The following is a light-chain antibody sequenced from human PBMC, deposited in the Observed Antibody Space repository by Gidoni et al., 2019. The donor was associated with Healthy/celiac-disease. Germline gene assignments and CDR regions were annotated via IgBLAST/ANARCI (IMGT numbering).Light chain of an antibody. CDR3: QQYNSLWT. CDR1: QSISSW. V-gene: IGKV1-5*03. CDR2: KAS. J-gene: IGKJ1*01. Sequence: DMQMTQSPSTLSASVGDRVTITGRASQSISSWLAWYQQKPGKAPKLLIYKASSLESGVPSRFSGSGYGTEFTLTISSLQPDDFATYYCQQYNSLWTFGQGTKVEIK.